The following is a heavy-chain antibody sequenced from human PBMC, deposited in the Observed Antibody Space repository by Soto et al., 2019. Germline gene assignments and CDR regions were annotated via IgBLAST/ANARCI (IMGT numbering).Heavy chain of an antibody. V-gene: IGHV1-69*13. CDR3: ATGVIWIGYFTVDS. J-gene: IGHJ4*02. D-gene: IGHD3-3*01. Sequence: SVKVSCKASGGSFGKSAINWLRQAPGQGLEWLGGFIPVYRTLNYAQKFQGRVTITADESTGTAYMTLSSLASDDTAVYYCATGVIWIGYFTVDSWGQGTRVTVSS. CDR1: GGSFGKSA. CDR2: FIPVYRTL.